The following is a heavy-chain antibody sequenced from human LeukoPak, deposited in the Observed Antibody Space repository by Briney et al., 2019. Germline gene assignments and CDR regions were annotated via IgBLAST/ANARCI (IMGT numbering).Heavy chain of an antibody. D-gene: IGHD4-11*01. CDR1: GGSISSGDYY. CDR3: ARDSVTTYSPAYYGMDV. Sequence: TLSLTCTVSGGSISSGDYYWSWIRQPPGKGLEWIGYIYYSGSTYYNPSLKSRVTISVDTSKNQFSLKLSSVTAADTAVYYCARDSVTTYSPAYYGMDVWGQGTTVTVSS. CDR2: IYYSGST. J-gene: IGHJ6*02. V-gene: IGHV4-30-4*01.